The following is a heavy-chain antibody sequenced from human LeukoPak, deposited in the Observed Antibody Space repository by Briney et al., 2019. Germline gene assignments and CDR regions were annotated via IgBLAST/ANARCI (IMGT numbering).Heavy chain of an antibody. V-gene: IGHV4-61*03. D-gene: IGHD3-10*01. CDR3: ARIGGVFHH. J-gene: IGHJ1*01. Sequence: SETLSLTCAVSGASVSSDGFWWNWVRQPPGKGLEWIGQIGYSGTTNYKPSLKSRLTISTDASNNHFSLRLTSVTPADTAVYYCARIGGVFHHWGQGTLATVSS. CDR1: GASVSSDGFW. CDR2: IGYSGTT.